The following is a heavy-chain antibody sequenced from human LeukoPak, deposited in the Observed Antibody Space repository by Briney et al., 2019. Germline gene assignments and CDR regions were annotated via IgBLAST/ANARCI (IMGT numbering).Heavy chain of an antibody. Sequence: PPETLSLTCTVSGGSISSYYWSWIRQPPGKGLEWIGYIYYSGSTNYNPSLKSRVTISVDTSKNQFSLKLSSVTAADTAVYYCARLWHYYGSGSLSRWFDPWGQGTLVTVSS. CDR2: IYYSGST. V-gene: IGHV4-59*08. CDR1: GGSISSYY. D-gene: IGHD3-10*01. CDR3: ARLWHYYGSGSLSRWFDP. J-gene: IGHJ5*02.